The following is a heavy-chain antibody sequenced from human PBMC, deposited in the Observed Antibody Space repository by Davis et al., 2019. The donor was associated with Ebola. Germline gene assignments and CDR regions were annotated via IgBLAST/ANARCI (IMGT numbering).Heavy chain of an antibody. CDR2: IIPILGIA. CDR1: GYTFTSYG. CDR3: ARAEMYNWFDP. Sequence: SVKVSCKASGYTFTSYGISWVRQAPGQGLEWMGRIIPILGIANYAQKFQGRVTITADKSTSTAYMELSSLRSEDTAVYYCARAEMYNWFDPWGQGTLVTVSS. V-gene: IGHV1-69*04. J-gene: IGHJ5*02.